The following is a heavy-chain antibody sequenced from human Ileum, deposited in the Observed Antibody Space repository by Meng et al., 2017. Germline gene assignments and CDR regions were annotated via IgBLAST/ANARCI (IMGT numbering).Heavy chain of an antibody. CDR2: IFYTGAT. CDR3: VSERRRSYFFDS. V-gene: IGHV4-30-4*01. J-gene: IGHJ4*02. CDR1: GGSITSGDYY. Sequence: QVQLQESGPGLVKPSQTLSLNCTVSGGSITSGDYYWSWIRQPPGKGLEWIGYIFYTGATYSNPSLKSRVTVSLDTSKSQFSLKLSSVTAADTAIYYCVSERRRSYFFDSWGQGTLVTVSS.